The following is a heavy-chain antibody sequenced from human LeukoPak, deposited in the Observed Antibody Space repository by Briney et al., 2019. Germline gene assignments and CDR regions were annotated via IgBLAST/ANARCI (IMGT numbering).Heavy chain of an antibody. Sequence: VGSLRLSCATSGFTFSSATMMWVRQAPGKGLEFVSGVGPSGGTGTYADSVKGRFTISRDNSKNTLYLQMNSLRVEDTAVYYCAKDPNWDRGSWGQGTLVTVSS. CDR1: GFTFSSAT. J-gene: IGHJ5*02. CDR3: AKDPNWDRGS. CDR2: VGPSGGTG. D-gene: IGHD7-27*01. V-gene: IGHV3-23*01.